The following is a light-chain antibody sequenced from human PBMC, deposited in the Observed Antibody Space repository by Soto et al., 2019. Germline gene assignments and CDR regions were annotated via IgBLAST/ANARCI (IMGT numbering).Light chain of an antibody. V-gene: IGLV1-40*01. CDR2: DNT. J-gene: IGLJ3*02. CDR3: QSYDSSLSGPNWV. Sequence: QLVLTQPPSVSGAPGQRVTISCTGSSSNIGASNDVHWYQQLPGTAPKLLIYDNTNRPSGVPDRFSGSKSGTSASLAITGLQAEDEADYYCQSYDSSLSGPNWVFGGGTKVTVL. CDR1: SSNIGASND.